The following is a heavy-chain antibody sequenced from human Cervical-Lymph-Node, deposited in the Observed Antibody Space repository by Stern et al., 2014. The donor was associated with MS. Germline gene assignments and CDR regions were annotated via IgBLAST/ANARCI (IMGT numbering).Heavy chain of an antibody. J-gene: IGHJ6*02. CDR2: ISYDGSNK. CDR3: AKVLGGIVVVTAIPNYYYYGMDV. D-gene: IGHD2-21*02. CDR1: GFTFSSYG. V-gene: IGHV3-30*18. Sequence: VQLVESGGGVVQPGRSLRLSCAASGFTFSSYGMHWVRQAPGKGLEWVAVISYDGSNKYYADSVKGRFTISRDNSKNTLYLQMNSLRAEDTAVYYCAKVLGGIVVVTAIPNYYYYGMDVWGQGTTVTVSS.